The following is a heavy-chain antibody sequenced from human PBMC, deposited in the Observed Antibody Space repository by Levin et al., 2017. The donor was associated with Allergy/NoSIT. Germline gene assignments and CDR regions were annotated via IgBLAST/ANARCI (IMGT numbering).Heavy chain of an antibody. CDR1: GFTFSDFN. J-gene: IGHJ4*02. CDR2: INGNSDTK. CDR3: ARSSYYAYADF. V-gene: IGHV3-48*04. Sequence: PGESLKISCAASGFTFSDFNMEWVRQAPGKGLEWVSYINGNSDTKYYADSLKGRFTISRDNAKKSLYLQMNSLRAEDTAIYYCARSSYYAYADFWGQGTLVTVSS. D-gene: IGHD1-26*01.